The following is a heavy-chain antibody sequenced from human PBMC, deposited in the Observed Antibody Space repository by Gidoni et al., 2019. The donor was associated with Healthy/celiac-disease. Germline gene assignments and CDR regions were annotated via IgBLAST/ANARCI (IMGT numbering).Heavy chain of an antibody. V-gene: IGHV3-30*18. CDR2: ISYDGSNK. CDR1: GFTFSSYG. J-gene: IGHJ4*02. Sequence: QVQLVESGGGVVQPGRSLRLSCAASGFTFSSYGMHWVRQAPGKGLEWVAVISYDGSNKYYADSVKGRFTISRDNSKNTLYLQMNSLRAEDTAVYYCAKDVDYYSSSHYFDYWGQGTLVTVSS. D-gene: IGHD6-6*01. CDR3: AKDVDYYSSSHYFDY.